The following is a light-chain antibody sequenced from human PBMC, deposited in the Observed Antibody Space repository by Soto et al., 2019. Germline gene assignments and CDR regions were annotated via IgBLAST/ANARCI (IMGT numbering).Light chain of an antibody. V-gene: IGLV2-8*01. Sequence: QSALTQPPSAAGSPGQSVTISFTGTSSDVGAYKYVSWYQQYPGKTPKLMFYEVSRRPSGVPDRFSGSKSGNTASLTVSGLQAEDEADYYCTSYAGSNLWVFGGGTQLTVL. J-gene: IGLJ3*02. CDR2: EVS. CDR3: TSYAGSNLWV. CDR1: SSDVGAYKY.